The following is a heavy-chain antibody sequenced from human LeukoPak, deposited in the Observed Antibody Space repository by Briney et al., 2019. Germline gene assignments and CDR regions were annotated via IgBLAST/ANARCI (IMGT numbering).Heavy chain of an antibody. Sequence: GGSLRLSCGVSGFTFSNYWMTWVRQAPGKGLEWVANIKGDGSEKYYVDSVKGRFTVSRDNAKTSLYLQMNSLRAEDTAVYYCARATYYYDSSGYSDYWGQGTLVTVSS. CDR3: ARATYYYDSSGYSDY. D-gene: IGHD3-22*01. J-gene: IGHJ4*02. CDR2: IKGDGSEK. CDR1: GFTFSNYW. V-gene: IGHV3-7*01.